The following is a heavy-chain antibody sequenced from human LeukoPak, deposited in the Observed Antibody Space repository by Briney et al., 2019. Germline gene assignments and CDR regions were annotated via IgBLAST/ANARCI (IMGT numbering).Heavy chain of an antibody. J-gene: IGHJ4*02. V-gene: IGHV3-15*01. Sequence: GGSLRLSCAASGFDFSFTWMSWVRQAPGKGLELVGRIKSKTSGGTIDYAAPVRGRFTISRDDTENMVFLQMSSLKIEDTAVYYCTRESGYKTSRQRGFDSWGQGILVTVSS. CDR2: IKSKTSGGTI. D-gene: IGHD5-12*01. CDR3: TRESGYKTSRQRGFDS. CDR1: GFDFSFTW.